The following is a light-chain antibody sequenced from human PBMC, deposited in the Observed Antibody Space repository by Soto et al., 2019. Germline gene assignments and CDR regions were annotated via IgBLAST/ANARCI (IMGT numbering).Light chain of an antibody. CDR1: QTIGGN. V-gene: IGKV3-15*01. CDR3: QQYSVWPLT. CDR2: GAS. J-gene: IGKJ4*01. Sequence: EIVVTQSPATLSVSPGEGTTLSCRTSQTIGGNLAWYQQKPGQAPRLLIHGASTRATGIPGRFSGSGSGADYTLTISSLQSDDIAVYYCQQYSVWPLTFGGGTRVELK.